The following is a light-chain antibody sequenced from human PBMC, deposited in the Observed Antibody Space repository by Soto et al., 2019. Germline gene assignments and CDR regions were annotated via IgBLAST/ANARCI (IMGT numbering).Light chain of an antibody. J-gene: IGKJ5*01. Sequence: EIVLTQSPATLSLSPGERATLSCRASQSVSTYLAWYQQKPGQAPRLLIYDAFNSATGFPARVRGSGSGTHFTLTITGLEPADFSVYYYQQRANWPITFGQGTRLEIK. CDR2: DAF. V-gene: IGKV3-11*01. CDR3: QQRANWPIT. CDR1: QSVSTY.